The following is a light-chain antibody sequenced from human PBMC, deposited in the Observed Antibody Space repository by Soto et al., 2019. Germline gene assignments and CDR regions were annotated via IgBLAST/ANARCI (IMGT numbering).Light chain of an antibody. CDR2: SNN. CDR3: AAWDDSLNGPV. J-gene: IGLJ3*02. Sequence: QSVLTQPPSVSGAPGQRVTISCTGSSSNIGAGYDVHWYQQLPGIAPKLLIYSNNQRPSGVPDRFSGSKSGPSASLAISGLQSEDEADYYCAAWDDSLNGPVFGGGTKLTVL. CDR1: SSNIGAGYD. V-gene: IGLV1-44*01.